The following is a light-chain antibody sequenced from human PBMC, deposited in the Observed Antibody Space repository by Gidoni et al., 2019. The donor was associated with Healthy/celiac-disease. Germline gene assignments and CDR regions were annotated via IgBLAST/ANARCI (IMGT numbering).Light chain of an antibody. J-gene: IGKJ1*01. CDR1: QSLVYSDGNTY. CDR2: KVS. V-gene: IGKV2-30*01. CDR3: MQGTHWPTT. Sequence: DVVMTQSPLSLPVTLGQPASISCRSSQSLVYSDGNTYLNWLQQRPGQSPRRLIYKVSNRDSGVPDRFSGSESGTDFTLKISRVEAEDVGVYYCMQGTHWPTTFGQGTKVEIK.